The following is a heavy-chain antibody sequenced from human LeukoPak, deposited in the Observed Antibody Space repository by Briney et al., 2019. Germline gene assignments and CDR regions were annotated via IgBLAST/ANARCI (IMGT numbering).Heavy chain of an antibody. Sequence: SETLSLTCTVSGGSISSSTYYWGWIRQPPGKGLEWIGSIYYTGSTYYNPSLKSRVTISIDTSKNQFSLKLNSVTAADTAVYYCARDKVERAMVFYNWFDPWGQGTLVTVSS. V-gene: IGHV4-39*07. J-gene: IGHJ5*02. CDR3: ARDKVERAMVFYNWFDP. CDR2: IYYTGST. CDR1: GGSISSSTYY. D-gene: IGHD5-18*01.